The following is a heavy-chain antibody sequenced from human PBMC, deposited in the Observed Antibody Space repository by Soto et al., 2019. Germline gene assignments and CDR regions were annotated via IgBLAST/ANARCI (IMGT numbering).Heavy chain of an antibody. J-gene: IGHJ4*02. Sequence: PSETLSLTCAVYGGSFSGYYWSWIRQPPGKGLEWIGEINHSGSTNYNPSLKSRVTISVDTSKNQFSLKLSSVTAADTAVYYCARDTAYYFDYWGQGTQVTVSS. CDR3: ARDTAYYFDY. CDR2: INHSGST. V-gene: IGHV4-34*01. D-gene: IGHD5-18*01. CDR1: GGSFSGYY.